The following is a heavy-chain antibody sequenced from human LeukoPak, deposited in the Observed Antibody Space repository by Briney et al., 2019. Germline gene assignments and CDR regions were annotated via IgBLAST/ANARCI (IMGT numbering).Heavy chain of an antibody. J-gene: IGHJ6*03. V-gene: IGHV4-39*01. CDR2: IYYSGST. CDR1: GGSISSSSYY. CDR3: ARMAVVVPANKAGGYYMDV. D-gene: IGHD2-2*01. Sequence: SSETLSLTCTVSGGSISSSSYYWGWIRQPPGKGLEWIGSIYYSGSTYYNPSLKSRVTISVDTSKNQFSLKLSSMTAADTAVYYCARMAVVVPANKAGGYYMDVWGKGTTVTVSS.